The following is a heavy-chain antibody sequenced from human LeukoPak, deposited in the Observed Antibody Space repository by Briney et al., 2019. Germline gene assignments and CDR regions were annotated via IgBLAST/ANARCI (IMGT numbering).Heavy chain of an antibody. CDR2: INHSGST. CDR3: ARIVVVPAAIFCGY. J-gene: IGHJ4*02. CDR1: GGSFSGYY. D-gene: IGHD2-2*02. Sequence: SETLSLTCAVYGGSFSGYYWSWIRQPPGKGLEWIGEINHSGSTNYNPSLKSRVTISVDTSKNQFSLKLSSVTAADTAVYYCARIVVVPAAIFCGYWGQGTLVTVSS. V-gene: IGHV4-34*01.